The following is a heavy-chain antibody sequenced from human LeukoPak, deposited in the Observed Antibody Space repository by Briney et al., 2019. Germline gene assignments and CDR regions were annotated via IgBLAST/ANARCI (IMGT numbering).Heavy chain of an antibody. CDR2: ISSSSSYI. CDR1: GFTLSSYS. Sequence: GGSLRLSCAASGFTLSSYSMNWVRQAPGKGLEWVSSISSSSSYIYYADSVKGRFTISRDNAKNSLYLQMNSLRAEDTAVYYCARGGDGYYRTDDFDHWGQGTLVTVSS. D-gene: IGHD5-24*01. CDR3: ARGGDGYYRTDDFDH. J-gene: IGHJ4*02. V-gene: IGHV3-21*01.